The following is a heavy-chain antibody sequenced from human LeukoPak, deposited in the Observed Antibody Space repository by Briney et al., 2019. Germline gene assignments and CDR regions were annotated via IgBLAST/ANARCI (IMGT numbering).Heavy chain of an antibody. J-gene: IGHJ4*02. V-gene: IGHV3-30-3*01. CDR1: GFTFSSYA. CDR3: ARVRRNSSSWTFAY. Sequence: PGGSLRLSCAASGFTFSSYAMHWVRQAPGKGLEWVAVISYDGSNKYYADSVKGRFTISRDNSKNTLYLQMNSLRAEDTAVYYCARVRRNSSSWTFAYWGQGTLVTVSS. CDR2: ISYDGSNK. D-gene: IGHD6-13*01.